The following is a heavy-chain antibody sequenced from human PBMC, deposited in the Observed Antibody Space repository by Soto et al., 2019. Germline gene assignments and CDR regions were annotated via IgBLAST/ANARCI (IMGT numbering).Heavy chain of an antibody. CDR1: GGSISSGGYS. CDR2: IYHSGST. J-gene: IGHJ4*02. Sequence: QLQLQESGSGLVKPSQTLSLTCAVSGGSISSGGYSWSWIRQPPGKGLEWIGYIYHSGSTYYNPSPKGRVTIAVDRSKNQSSLKLSSVTAADTAVYYCARGGGNTFDYWGQGTLVTVSS. V-gene: IGHV4-30-2*01. CDR3: ARGGGNTFDY. D-gene: IGHD3-16*01.